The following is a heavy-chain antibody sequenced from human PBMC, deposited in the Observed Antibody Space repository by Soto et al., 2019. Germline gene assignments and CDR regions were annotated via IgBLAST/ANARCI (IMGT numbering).Heavy chain of an antibody. CDR1: GFTFSSYG. V-gene: IGHV3-30*18. CDR2: ISYDGSNK. J-gene: IGHJ4*02. CDR3: AKEIAMVIWGPGSTLDY. D-gene: IGHD5-18*01. Sequence: GGSLRLSCAASGFTFSSYGMHWVRQAPGKGLEWVAVISYDGSNKYYADSVKGRFTISRDNSKNTLYLQMNSLRAEDTAVYYCAKEIAMVIWGPGSTLDYWGQGTLVTVSS.